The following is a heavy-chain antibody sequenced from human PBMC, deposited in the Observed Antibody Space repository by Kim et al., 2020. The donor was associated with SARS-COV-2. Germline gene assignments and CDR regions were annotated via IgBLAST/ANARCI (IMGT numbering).Heavy chain of an antibody. D-gene: IGHD1-26*01. Sequence: GGSLRLSCAASGFTFSSYGMHWVRQAPGKGLEWVAVISYDGSNKYYADSVKGRFTISRDNSKNTLYLQMNSLRAEDTAVYYCAKELGGSYPPGGFIDDYWGQGTLVTVSS. V-gene: IGHV3-30*18. J-gene: IGHJ4*02. CDR2: ISYDGSNK. CDR1: GFTFSSYG. CDR3: AKELGGSYPPGGFIDDY.